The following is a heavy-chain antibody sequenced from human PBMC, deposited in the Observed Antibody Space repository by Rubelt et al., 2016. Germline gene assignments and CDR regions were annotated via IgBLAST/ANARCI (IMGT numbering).Heavy chain of an antibody. CDR2: FFDSGST. Sequence: QVQLQESGPGLEKPSQTLSLTCTVSGGSISSGGYYWSWVRQHPGKGLEWVGCFFDSGSTYYNPSLKSRLSIPVDTAKNQFSLRLSSVNAADTAVYYCARHVSLQWLVDYGMDVWGQGTTVTVSS. CDR1: GGSISSGGYY. D-gene: IGHD6-19*01. V-gene: IGHV4-31*03. CDR3: ARHVSLQWLVDYGMDV. J-gene: IGHJ6*02.